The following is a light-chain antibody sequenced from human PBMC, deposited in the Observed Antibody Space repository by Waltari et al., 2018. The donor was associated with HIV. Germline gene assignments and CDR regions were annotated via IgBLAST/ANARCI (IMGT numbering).Light chain of an antibody. J-gene: IGKJ3*01. V-gene: IGKV1-39*01. Sequence: DIQMTQSPASLSASVGDRVTITCRASQSVSNNLNWYQQKPGKAPNLLIYDASSLQSGVPSRFSGGGSGTDFTLTISSLQPEDFASYYCQQSYSDPLTFGPGTKVDIK. CDR2: DAS. CDR1: QSVSNN. CDR3: QQSYSDPLT.